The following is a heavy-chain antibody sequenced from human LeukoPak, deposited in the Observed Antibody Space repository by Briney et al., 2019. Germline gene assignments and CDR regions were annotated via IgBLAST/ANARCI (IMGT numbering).Heavy chain of an antibody. J-gene: IGHJ4*02. V-gene: IGHV3-48*01. D-gene: IGHD3-16*02. Sequence: GGSLRLSCAASGFTFSSYSMNWVRQAPGKGLESVSYISSSSSTIYYADSVKGRFTISRDNAKNSLYLQMNSLRAEDTAVYYCARGGTNRGYVWGSYRFSAFDYWGQGTLVTVSS. CDR2: ISSSSSTI. CDR1: GFTFSSYS. CDR3: ARGGTNRGYVWGSYRFSAFDY.